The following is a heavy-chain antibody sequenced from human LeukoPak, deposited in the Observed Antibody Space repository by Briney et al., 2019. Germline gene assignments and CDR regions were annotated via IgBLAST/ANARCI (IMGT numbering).Heavy chain of an antibody. CDR1: GGTFSSYT. Sequence: SVKVSCKASGGTFSSYTISWVRQAPGQGLEWMGRIIPTLGIANYAQKFQGRVTITADKSTSTAYMELSSLRSEDTAVYYCARDRSGSYDYWGQGTLVTVSS. CDR3: ARDRSGSYDY. V-gene: IGHV1-69*04. CDR2: IIPTLGIA. J-gene: IGHJ4*02. D-gene: IGHD1-26*01.